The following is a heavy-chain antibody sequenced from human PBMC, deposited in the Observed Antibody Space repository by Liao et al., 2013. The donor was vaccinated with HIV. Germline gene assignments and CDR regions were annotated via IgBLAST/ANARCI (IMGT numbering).Heavy chain of an antibody. V-gene: IGHV4-61*02. J-gene: IGHJ4*02. CDR1: GGSISSAGYY. D-gene: IGHD6-19*01. CDR3: ARDSSGWHYFDY. CDR2: IYTSGST. Sequence: QVQLQESGPGLVKPSQTLSLTCTVSGGSISSAGYYWSWIRQPAGKGLEWIGRIYTSGSTSYNPSLKSRVTISVDTSKNQFSLELSSVTAADTAVYYCARDSSGWHYFDYWGQGTLVTVSS.